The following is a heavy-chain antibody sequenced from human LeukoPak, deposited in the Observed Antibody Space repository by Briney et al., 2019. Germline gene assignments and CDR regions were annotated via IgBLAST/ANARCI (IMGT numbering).Heavy chain of an antibody. V-gene: IGHV4-34*01. CDR1: GGSFSGYY. CDR2: INHSGST. Sequence: SETLSLTCAVYGGSFSGYYWSWIRQPPGKGLEWIGEINHSGSTNYNPSLKSRVTISVDTSKNQSSLKLGSVTAADTAVYYCASESVAVALPDYWGQGTLVTVSS. J-gene: IGHJ4*02. D-gene: IGHD6-19*01. CDR3: ASESVAVALPDY.